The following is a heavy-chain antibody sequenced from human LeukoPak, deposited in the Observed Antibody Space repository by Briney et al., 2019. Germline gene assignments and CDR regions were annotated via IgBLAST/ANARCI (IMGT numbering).Heavy chain of an antibody. D-gene: IGHD1-26*01. CDR3: ARDGAGGGSDFDY. V-gene: IGHV1-2*02. Sequence: GASVKVSCKASGYTFTAYYMHWVRQAPGQGLEWMVWINPNGGGTSSAQKFQGRVTMTRATSISTAYMELSRLRSDDTAAYYCARDGAGGGSDFDYWGQGTLVTVS. CDR2: INPNGGGT. CDR1: GYTFTAYY. J-gene: IGHJ4*02.